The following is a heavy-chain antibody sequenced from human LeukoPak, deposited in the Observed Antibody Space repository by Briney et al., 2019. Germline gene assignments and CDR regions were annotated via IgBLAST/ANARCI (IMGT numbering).Heavy chain of an antibody. CDR2: ISNSSSYI. V-gene: IGHV3-21*01. CDR1: GFTFSSYS. CDR3: ARVSGSRRTYYYDSSGYYYFDY. Sequence: GGSLRLSCAASGFTFSSYSMNWVRQAPGKGLEWVSSISNSSSYIYYADSVKGRFTISRDNAKNSLYLQMNSLRAEDTAVYYCARVSGSRRTYYYDSSGYYYFDYWGQGTLVTVSS. J-gene: IGHJ4*02. D-gene: IGHD3-22*01.